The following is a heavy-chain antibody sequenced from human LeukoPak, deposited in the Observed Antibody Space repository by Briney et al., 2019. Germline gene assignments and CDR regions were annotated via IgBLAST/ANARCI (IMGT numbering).Heavy chain of an antibody. CDR3: ARIHSSGRIEGNDY. J-gene: IGHJ4*02. V-gene: IGHV4-4*07. CDR2: IYTSGST. D-gene: IGHD6-19*01. Sequence: SETLSLTCTVSGVSISSYYWSWIRQPAGKGLEWIGRIYTSGSTNYNPSLKSRVTISVDKSNNQFSLKLSSVTAADTAVYYCARIHSSGRIEGNDYWGQGTLVTVSS. CDR1: GVSISSYY.